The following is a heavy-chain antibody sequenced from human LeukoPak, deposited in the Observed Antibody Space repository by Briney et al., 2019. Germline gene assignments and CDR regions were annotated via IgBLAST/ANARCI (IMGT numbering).Heavy chain of an antibody. CDR3: ARAAQNWNNAPYFDF. D-gene: IGHD1/OR15-1a*01. CDR1: GGSISSGGYS. V-gene: IGHV4-30-2*05. Sequence: SQTLSLTCAVSGGSISSGGYSWSWIRQPPGKGLEWIGYIYHSGTTYYNPSLKSRLIISVDTSKNQFSLKLSSVTAADTAVYYCARAAQNWNNAPYFDFWGQETLVTVSS. J-gene: IGHJ4*02. CDR2: IYHSGTT.